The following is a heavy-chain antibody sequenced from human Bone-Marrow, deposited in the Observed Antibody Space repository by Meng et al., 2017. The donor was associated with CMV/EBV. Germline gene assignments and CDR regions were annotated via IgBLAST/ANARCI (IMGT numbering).Heavy chain of an antibody. V-gene: IGHV1-2*02. J-gene: IGHJ4*02. CDR1: GYTFTGYY. Sequence: ASVKVSCKASGYTFTGYYMHWVRQAPGQGLEWMGWINPNSGGTNYAQKFQGRVTMARDTSTRTAYTELSRLRPDDTAVYYWARAAGYCRSTSCLNFDYWGQGTLVTVSS. CDR3: ARAAGYCRSTSCLNFDY. CDR2: INPNSGGT. D-gene: IGHD2-2*03.